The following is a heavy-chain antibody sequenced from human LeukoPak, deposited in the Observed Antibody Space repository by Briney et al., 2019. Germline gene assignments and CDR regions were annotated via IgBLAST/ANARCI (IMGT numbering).Heavy chain of an antibody. D-gene: IGHD1-26*01. V-gene: IGHV3-23*01. CDR3: ARFGTVGASGDAFDI. CDR2: IFGSGGST. Sequence: GGSLRLSCAASGFTFSSYAMYWVRQAPGKGLEWVSGIFGSGGSTYYADSVKGRFTISRDNSKNTLYLQMNSLRAEDTAVYYCARFGTVGASGDAFDIWGQGTMVTVSS. J-gene: IGHJ3*02. CDR1: GFTFSSYA.